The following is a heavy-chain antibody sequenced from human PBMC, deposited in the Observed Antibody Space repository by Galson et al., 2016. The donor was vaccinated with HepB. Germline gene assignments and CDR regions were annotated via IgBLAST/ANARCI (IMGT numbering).Heavy chain of an antibody. D-gene: IGHD2-15*01. CDR3: ARAGWGFNCNGGPCRSRVNWFDP. J-gene: IGHJ5*02. V-gene: IGHV4-59*01. CDR2: IDYSGNT. CDR1: AGSIGNNF. Sequence: SETLSLTCTVSAGSIGNNFWNWIRQPPGKGLEWLGYIDYSGNTNYNPSLKSRVTISVDTSKNQFSLSLTSVTAADTAVYYCARAGWGFNCNGGPCRSRVNWFDPWGQGILVAVSS.